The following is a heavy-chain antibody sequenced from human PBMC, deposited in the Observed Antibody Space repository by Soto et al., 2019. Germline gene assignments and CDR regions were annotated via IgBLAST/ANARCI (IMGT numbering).Heavy chain of an antibody. D-gene: IGHD2-2*01. V-gene: IGHV5-10-1*01. Sequence: GESLKISCKGSGYSFTSYWISWVRQMPGKGLEWMGRIDPSDSYTSYSPSFQGHVTISADKSISTAYLQWSSLKASDTAMYYCARGGTIHCSSTSCYFWSRPESWFDPWGQGTLVNVSS. J-gene: IGHJ5*02. CDR3: ARGGTIHCSSTSCYFWSRPESWFDP. CDR2: IDPSDSYT. CDR1: GYSFTSYW.